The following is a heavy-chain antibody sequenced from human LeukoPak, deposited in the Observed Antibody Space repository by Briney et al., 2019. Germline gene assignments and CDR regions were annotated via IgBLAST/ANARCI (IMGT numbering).Heavy chain of an antibody. V-gene: IGHV1-8*01. CDR3: ARDAISRGMIDY. Sequence: GASVKVSCKASGYTFTSYDINWVRQATGQGLEWMGWMNPNSGNTGYAQKFQGRVTMTRDTSISTIYLQVSRLTSKDTAVYYCARDAISRGMIDYWGQGTLVTVSS. CDR1: GYTFTSYD. J-gene: IGHJ4*02. D-gene: IGHD3-10*01. CDR2: MNPNSGNT.